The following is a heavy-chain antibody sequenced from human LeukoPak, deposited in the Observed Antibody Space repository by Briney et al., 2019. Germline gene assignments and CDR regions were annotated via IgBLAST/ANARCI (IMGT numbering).Heavy chain of an antibody. V-gene: IGHV1-18*01. CDR1: GYTFTSYG. CDR2: ISAYNGNT. D-gene: IGHD6-19*01. CDR3: ARDMYSSGWYSGFDP. J-gene: IGHJ5*02. Sequence: GASVKVSCRASGYTFTSYGISWVRQAPGQGLEWMGWISAYNGNTNCAQKLQGRVTMTTDTSTSTAYMELRSLRSDDTAVYYCARDMYSSGWYSGFDPWGQGTLVTVSS.